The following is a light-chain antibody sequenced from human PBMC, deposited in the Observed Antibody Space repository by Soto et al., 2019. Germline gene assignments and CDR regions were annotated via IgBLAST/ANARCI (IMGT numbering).Light chain of an antibody. CDR3: QSYDSSLSVL. Sequence: QSVLTQPPSVSGAPGQRVTISCTGSSSNIGAGYDVHWYQQLPGTAPKLLIYGNSKRPSGVPDRFSGSKSGTSASLAITGLQADDDADYYGQSYDSSLSVLFGGGTKVTVL. J-gene: IGLJ2*01. V-gene: IGLV1-40*01. CDR1: SSNIGAGYD. CDR2: GNS.